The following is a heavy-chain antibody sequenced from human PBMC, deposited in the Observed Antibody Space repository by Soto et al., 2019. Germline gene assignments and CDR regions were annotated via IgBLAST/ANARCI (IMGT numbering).Heavy chain of an antibody. J-gene: IGHJ6*02. D-gene: IGHD6-13*01. Sequence: QVQLVQSGAEVKKPGASVKVSCKASGYTFTSYDINWVRQATGQGLEWRGWMNPNSGNTGYAKKFQGRVTMTRNTSISKAYMELSSLRSEATAVYYWAKRGYYSSWYYYYYSGMYVWGQGTTVTVSS. CDR3: AKRGYYSSWYYYYYSGMYV. CDR1: GYTFTSYD. V-gene: IGHV1-8*01. CDR2: MNPNSGNT.